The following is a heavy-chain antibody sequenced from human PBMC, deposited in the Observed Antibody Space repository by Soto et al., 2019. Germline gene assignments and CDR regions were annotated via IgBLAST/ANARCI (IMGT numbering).Heavy chain of an antibody. CDR2: IYYSGST. V-gene: IGHV4-31*03. D-gene: IGHD1-1*01. Sequence: SETLSLTCTVSGGSISSGGYYWSWIRQHPGKGLEWIGYIYYSGSTYYNPSLKSRVTISVDTSKNQFSLKLSSVTAADTAVYYCAREPPSAMKGYNSYYFDYWGQGTLVTVSS. J-gene: IGHJ4*02. CDR3: AREPPSAMKGYNSYYFDY. CDR1: GGSISSGGYY.